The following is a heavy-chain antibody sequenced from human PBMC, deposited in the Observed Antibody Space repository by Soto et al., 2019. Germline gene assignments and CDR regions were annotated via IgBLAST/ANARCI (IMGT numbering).Heavy chain of an antibody. CDR2: ISSSGSNI. D-gene: IGHD6-6*01. CDR1: GFTFSDYY. CDR3: ARGKFIAARSRYYHGVDV. J-gene: IGHJ6*04. V-gene: IGHV3-11*01. Sequence: PGGSLRLSCAASGFTFSDYYMTWIRQAPGKGLEWVSHISSSGSNIYYADSVKGRFTISRDNAKNSLYLQMNSLRAEDTAAYYCARGKFIAARSRYYHGVDVWGEGTTVTVSS.